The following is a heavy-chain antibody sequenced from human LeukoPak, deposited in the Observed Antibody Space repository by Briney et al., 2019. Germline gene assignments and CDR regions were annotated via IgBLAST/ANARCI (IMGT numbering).Heavy chain of an antibody. CDR3: ARGGGVTMIVVLIGDGFDI. CDR1: GGSISSSSHY. D-gene: IGHD3-22*01. Sequence: SETLSLTCTVSGGSISSSSHYWGWIRQPPGKGLEWIGSMYYSGSTYYNPSLKSRVTISVDTSKNQFSLKLSSVTAADTAVYYCARGGGVTMIVVLIGDGFDIWGQGTMVTVSS. V-gene: IGHV4-39*07. J-gene: IGHJ3*02. CDR2: MYYSGST.